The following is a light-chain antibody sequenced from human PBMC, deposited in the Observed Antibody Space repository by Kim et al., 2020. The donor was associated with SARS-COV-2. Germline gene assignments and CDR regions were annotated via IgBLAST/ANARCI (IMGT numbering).Light chain of an antibody. CDR3: QVWDGSADLVI. V-gene: IGLV3-21*02. Sequence: RGATAGSTGKGRNIEKKNVHWYQQKRGQAPVLGVYDDSARPAGIPVRFSGSNAGNTATLTSSRVEAGDEADYYCQVWDGSADLVIFGGGTQLTVL. CDR2: DDS. CDR1: NIEKKN. J-gene: IGLJ2*01.